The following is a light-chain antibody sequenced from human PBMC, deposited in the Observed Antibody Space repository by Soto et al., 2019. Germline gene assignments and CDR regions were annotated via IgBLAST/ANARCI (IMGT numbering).Light chain of an antibody. CDR2: AVS. J-gene: IGLJ1*01. CDR3: SSYYGSSLLRYV. V-gene: IGLV2-14*01. Sequence: QSALTQPASVSGSPGQSITISCTGTSSDVGGRNFVYWYQQHPGTAPKVMIYAVSNRPSGVSNRFSGSKSGNTASLTITGVQAEDEADYYYSSYYGSSLLRYVFGGGTKLTVL. CDR1: SSDVGGRNF.